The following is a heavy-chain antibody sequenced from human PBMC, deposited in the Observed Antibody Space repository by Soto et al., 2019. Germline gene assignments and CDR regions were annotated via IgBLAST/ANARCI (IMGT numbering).Heavy chain of an antibody. CDR3: ARDFSMLIVAPGY. CDR1: GFTFSSYA. D-gene: IGHD3-16*01. J-gene: IGHJ4*02. V-gene: IGHV3-33*01. Sequence: PGESLKISCAASGFTFSSYAMHWVRQAPGKGLEWVGFIWYDGSNTFYAESVKGRFTISRDNSKNTVYLQINALRAEDTAVYYCARDFSMLIVAPGYWGQGTLVTVSS. CDR2: IWYDGSNT.